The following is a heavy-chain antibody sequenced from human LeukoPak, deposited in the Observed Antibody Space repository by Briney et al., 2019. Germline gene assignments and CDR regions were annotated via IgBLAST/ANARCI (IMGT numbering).Heavy chain of an antibody. V-gene: IGHV1-69*04. Sequence: SVRVSSKASGGTFSSYAISWVRQAPGQGLDWMGRIIPILGIANYAQKFQGRVTITADKSTSTAYMELSSLRSEDTAVYYCARDGNSGSYGDYWGQGTLVTVSS. CDR1: GGTFSSYA. CDR2: IIPILGIA. CDR3: ARDGNSGSYGDY. D-gene: IGHD1-26*01. J-gene: IGHJ4*02.